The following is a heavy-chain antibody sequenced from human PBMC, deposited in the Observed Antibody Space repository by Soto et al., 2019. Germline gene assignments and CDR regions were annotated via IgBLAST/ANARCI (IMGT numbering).Heavy chain of an antibody. CDR3: AKDLRSYYGSGTPNWFDP. V-gene: IGHV3-30*18. Sequence: GGSLRLSCAASGFTFSSYGMHWVRQAPGKGLEWVAVISYDGSNKYYADSVKGRFTISRDNSKNTLYLQMNSLRAEDTAVYYCAKDLRSYYGSGTPNWFDPWGQGTLVTVSS. CDR2: ISYDGSNK. D-gene: IGHD3-10*01. CDR1: GFTFSSYG. J-gene: IGHJ5*02.